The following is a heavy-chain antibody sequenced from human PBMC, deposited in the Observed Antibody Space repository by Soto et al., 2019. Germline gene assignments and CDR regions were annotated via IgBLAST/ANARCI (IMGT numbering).Heavy chain of an antibody. V-gene: IGHV1-2*04. J-gene: IGHJ3*02. CDR2: INPNSGGT. CDR1: GYTFTGYY. Sequence: ASVKVSCKASGYTFTGYYMHWVRQAPGQGLEWMGWINPNSGGTNYAQKFQGWVTMTRDTSISTAYMELSRLRSDDTAMYYCARDSGTDAFDIWGQGTMVTVSS. D-gene: IGHD5-12*01. CDR3: ARDSGTDAFDI.